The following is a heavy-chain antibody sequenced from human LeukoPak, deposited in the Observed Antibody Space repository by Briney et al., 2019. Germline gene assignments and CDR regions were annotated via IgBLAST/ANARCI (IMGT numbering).Heavy chain of an antibody. CDR2: ISYDGSNK. J-gene: IGHJ4*02. CDR3: ARDRIAAAGTNFDY. V-gene: IGHV3-30*04. CDR1: GFTFSNYA. D-gene: IGHD6-13*01. Sequence: GGSLRLSCAASGFTFSNYAMSWVRQAPGKGLEWVAVISYDGSNKYYADSVKGRFTISRDNSKNTLYLQMNSLRAEDTAVYYCARDRIAAAGTNFDYWGQGTLVTVSS.